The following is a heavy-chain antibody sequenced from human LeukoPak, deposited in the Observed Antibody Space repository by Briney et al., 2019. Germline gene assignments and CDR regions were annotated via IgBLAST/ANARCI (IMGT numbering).Heavy chain of an antibody. CDR2: IKTKADNYAT. CDR3: THPAYYYNVDV. J-gene: IGHJ6*04. D-gene: IGHD6-25*01. CDR1: GLTFSVSV. V-gene: IGHV3-73*01. Sequence: GGSLRLSCSASGLTFSVSVIHWVRQASGKGLEWVGRIKTKADNYATAYAASVKGRFTISRDDSTNTAYLQMNSLKTEDTAVYYCTHPAYYYNVDVWGKGTTVTVSS.